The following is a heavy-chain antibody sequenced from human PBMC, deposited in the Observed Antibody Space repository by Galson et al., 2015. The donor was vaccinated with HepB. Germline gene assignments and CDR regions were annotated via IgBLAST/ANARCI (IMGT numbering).Heavy chain of an antibody. V-gene: IGHV3-30*18. CDR2: ISYDGSNK. CDR3: AKLDPAAGRSSFDY. J-gene: IGHJ4*02. Sequence: SLRLSCAASGFTFSSYGMHWVRQAPGKGLEWVAVISYDGSNKYYADSVKGRFTISRDNSKNTLYLQMNSLRAEDTAVYYCAKLDPAAGRSSFDYWGQGTLVTVSS. CDR1: GFTFSSYG. D-gene: IGHD6-13*01.